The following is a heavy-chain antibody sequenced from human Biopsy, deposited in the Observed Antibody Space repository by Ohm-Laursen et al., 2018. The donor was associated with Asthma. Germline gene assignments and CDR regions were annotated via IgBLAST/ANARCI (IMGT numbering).Heavy chain of an antibody. Sequence: SSVKVSCKAPGGTSSNFAISWVRQAPGQGLEWMGGVIPLLDTGDYAQKFRGRVTITADESTSTCYMELRSLTSEDTAVYFSARGYSGYDRIQYYYNGMDVWGQGTTVTVS. CDR3: ARGYSGYDRIQYYYNGMDV. CDR1: GGTSSNFA. J-gene: IGHJ6*02. D-gene: IGHD5-12*01. CDR2: VIPLLDTG. V-gene: IGHV1-69*01.